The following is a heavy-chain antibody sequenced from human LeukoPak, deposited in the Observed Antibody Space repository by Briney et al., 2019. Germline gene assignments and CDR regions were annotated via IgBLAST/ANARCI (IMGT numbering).Heavy chain of an antibody. V-gene: IGHV4-59*01. CDR1: GGSISSYY. CDR2: IYYSGNT. Sequence: SETLSLTCTVSGGSISSYYWSWIRQPPGKGLEWIGYIYYSGNTNYNPSLKSRVTTSVDTSKDQFSLKLSSVTAADTAVYYCARDRMGGNRYFFDFWGQGTLVSVSS. CDR3: ARDRMGGNRYFFDF. D-gene: IGHD4-23*01. J-gene: IGHJ4*02.